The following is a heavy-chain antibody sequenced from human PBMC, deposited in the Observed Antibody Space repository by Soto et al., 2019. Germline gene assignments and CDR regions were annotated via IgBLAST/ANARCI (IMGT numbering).Heavy chain of an antibody. J-gene: IGHJ4*02. V-gene: IGHV1-18*04. CDR1: GYAFTSYG. CDR2: ISTYKSDT. CDR3: ARGGYFDSSNYLAY. Sequence: GASVKVSCKASGYAFTSYGMSWVRQAPGQGLEWMGWISTYKSDTSSAPRLQGRITMTTDTSTSTAYMELRSLTSDDTAVYYCARGGYFDSSNYLAYWGLGTLVTSPQ. D-gene: IGHD3-22*01.